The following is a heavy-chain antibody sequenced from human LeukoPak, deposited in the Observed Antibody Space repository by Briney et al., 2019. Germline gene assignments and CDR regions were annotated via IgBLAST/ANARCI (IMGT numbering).Heavy chain of an antibody. CDR2: ISSSGATK. D-gene: IGHD3-22*01. CDR3: ARDLGQYYDTSDNWFDP. Sequence: GGSLRLSCAASGFTFSSYEMNWVRQVPGKGLEWVSYISSSGATKYYADSVKGRLTISRDNAKNTLNLQMNSLRAEDTAVYYCARDLGQYYDTSDNWFDPWGQGTLVTVSS. V-gene: IGHV3-48*03. CDR1: GFTFSSYE. J-gene: IGHJ5*02.